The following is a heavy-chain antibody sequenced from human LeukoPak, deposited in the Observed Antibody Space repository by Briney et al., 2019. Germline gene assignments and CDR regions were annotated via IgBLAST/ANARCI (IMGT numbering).Heavy chain of an antibody. Sequence: PGGSLILSCAASEIPFSTYNMNWVRQAPGKGLEMVSVIYSGGGTYYADSVKGRFTISRDNSKNTLYLQMNSLRAEDTAVYYCAREPARDDYKSGAFDIWGQGTMVTVSS. CDR2: IYSGGGT. J-gene: IGHJ3*02. CDR1: EIPFSTYN. V-gene: IGHV3-53*01. D-gene: IGHD5-24*01. CDR3: AREPARDDYKSGAFDI.